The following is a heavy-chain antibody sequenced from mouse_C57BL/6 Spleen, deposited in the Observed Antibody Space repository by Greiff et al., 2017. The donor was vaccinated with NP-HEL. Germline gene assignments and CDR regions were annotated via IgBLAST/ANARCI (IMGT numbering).Heavy chain of an antibody. D-gene: IGHD1-1*01. CDR3: ARQGYYGSGDYAVDY. Sequence: EVMLVESGGDLVKPGGSLKLSCAASGFTFSSYGMSWVRQTPDKRLEWVATISSGGSYTYYPDSVKGRFTISSDNAKNTLYLQMSSLKSEDTAMYYCARQGYYGSGDYAVDYWGQGTSVTVSS. CDR2: ISSGGSYT. CDR1: GFTFSSYG. J-gene: IGHJ4*01. V-gene: IGHV5-6*01.